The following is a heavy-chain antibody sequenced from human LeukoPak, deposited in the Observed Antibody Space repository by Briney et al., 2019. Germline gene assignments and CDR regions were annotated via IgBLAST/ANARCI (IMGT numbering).Heavy chain of an antibody. CDR3: AKSNGYGLVDI. J-gene: IGHJ3*02. D-gene: IGHD3-10*01. V-gene: IGHV4-4*07. Sequence: SETLSLTCTVSGVSISRYYWSWIRQPAGKGLEWIGRIYSSGSTTYNPSLKSRVTMSIDTSKNQFSLKLSFVTAADTAVYYCAKSNGYGLVDIWGQGTMVTVSS. CDR1: GVSISRYY. CDR2: IYSSGST.